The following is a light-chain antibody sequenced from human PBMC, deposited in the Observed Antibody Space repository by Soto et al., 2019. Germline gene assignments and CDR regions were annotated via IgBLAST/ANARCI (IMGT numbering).Light chain of an antibody. V-gene: IGLV2-14*01. CDR1: SSDVGAYDF. Sequence: QSALTQPASVSGSPGQSITISCTGTSSDVGAYDFVSWYQHYPGKAPKLVTFDVTHRPPGISDRFSGSKSANTASLTISGPQAEAEAFYYCSSYTSRSTLVFGGGTKLTVL. CDR3: SSYTSRSTLV. CDR2: DVT. J-gene: IGLJ2*01.